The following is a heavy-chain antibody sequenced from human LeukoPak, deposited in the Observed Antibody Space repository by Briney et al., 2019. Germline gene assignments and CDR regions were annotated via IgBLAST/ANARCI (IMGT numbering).Heavy chain of an antibody. Sequence: GASVKVSCKADGYSFSNYGITWVRQAPGQGLEWMGWISAHNGNTDYAQIVQGRVTLTTDTSTSTAYMELRSLRSDDTALYFCARETSGFDFGANDYWGQGTLVTVSS. V-gene: IGHV1-18*01. D-gene: IGHD5-12*01. J-gene: IGHJ4*02. CDR2: ISAHNGNT. CDR3: ARETSGFDFGANDY. CDR1: GYSFSNYG.